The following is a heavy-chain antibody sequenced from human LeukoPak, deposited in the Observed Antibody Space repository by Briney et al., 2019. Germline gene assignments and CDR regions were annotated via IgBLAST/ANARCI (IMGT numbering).Heavy chain of an antibody. J-gene: IGHJ4*02. Sequence: ASVKVSCKASGYTFTGYFIHWVRQAPGQGLEWMGWINPNSGDTDYAQNFQGRVTMTRDTSVSTAYMELSRLRSDDTAVYYCARGPILIVVVTFYFDYWGQGTLVPVSS. V-gene: IGHV1-2*02. D-gene: IGHD3-22*01. CDR3: ARGPILIVVVTFYFDY. CDR2: INPNSGDT. CDR1: GYTFTGYF.